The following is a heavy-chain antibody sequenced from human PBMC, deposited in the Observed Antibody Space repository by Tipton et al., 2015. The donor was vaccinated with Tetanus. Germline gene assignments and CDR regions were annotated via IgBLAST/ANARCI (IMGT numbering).Heavy chain of an antibody. Sequence: QVQLVQSGGGVVQPGRSLRLSCVASGFAFSSYDMHWVRQTPGKGLEWLAVLSYDGTHEHYADSVKGRFTISRDNSENILFLQMSSLRAEDRAVYYWARDGPREFPSAWYARFDNWGQGPVVSVSS. CDR3: ARDGPREFPSAWYARFDN. CDR1: GFAFSSYD. D-gene: IGHD6-19*01. V-gene: IGHV3-30*03. J-gene: IGHJ4*02. CDR2: LSYDGTHE.